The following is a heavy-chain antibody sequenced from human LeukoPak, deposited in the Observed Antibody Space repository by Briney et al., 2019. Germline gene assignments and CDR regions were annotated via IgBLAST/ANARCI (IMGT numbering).Heavy chain of an antibody. CDR3: SRDPTYYLRYGYFDY. J-gene: IGHJ4*02. Sequence: NPGGSLRLSCAASGFTLSSSAMNWVRQAPGKGLEWVSSINNVGSHIYYAGSVKGRFTISRDNTKNSLYLQMNSLRAEDTAVYYCSRDPTYYLRYGYFDYWGQGALVTVSS. V-gene: IGHV3-21*01. CDR1: GFTLSSSA. D-gene: IGHD1-26*01. CDR2: INNVGSHI.